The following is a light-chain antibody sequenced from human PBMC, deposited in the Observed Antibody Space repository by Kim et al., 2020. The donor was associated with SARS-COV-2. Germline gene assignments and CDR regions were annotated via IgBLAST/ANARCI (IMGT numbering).Light chain of an antibody. Sequence: GQSITLSCTGTSSDVGGYNYVTWYQQHPGKAPKLMIFDVSKRPSGVSNRFSGSKSGNTASLTISGLQAEDEADYYCSSHTSSNTLVFGGGTKLTVL. CDR1: SSDVGGYNY. V-gene: IGLV2-14*03. CDR2: DVS. CDR3: SSHTSSNTLV. J-gene: IGLJ2*01.